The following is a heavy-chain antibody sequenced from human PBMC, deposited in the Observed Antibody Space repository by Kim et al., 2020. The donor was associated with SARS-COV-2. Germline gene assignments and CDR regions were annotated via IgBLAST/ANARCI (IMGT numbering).Heavy chain of an antibody. J-gene: IGHJ4*02. V-gene: IGHV4-59*13. D-gene: IGHD3-3*01. CDR3: ARDISGYYIYFDY. Sequence: SETLSLTCTVSGGSISSYYWSWIRQPPGKGLEWIGYIYYSGSTNYNPSLKSRVTISVDTSKNQFSLELSSVTAADTAVYYCARDISGYYIYFDYWGQGTLVTVSS. CDR2: IYYSGST. CDR1: GGSISSYY.